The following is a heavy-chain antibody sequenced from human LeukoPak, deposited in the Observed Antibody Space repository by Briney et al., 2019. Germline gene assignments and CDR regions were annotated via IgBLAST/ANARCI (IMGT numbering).Heavy chain of an antibody. D-gene: IGHD6-13*01. CDR3: AKESVGYSSSWYFGY. CDR1: GFTFSSYS. CDR2: ISSSSYI. Sequence: AGGSLRLSCAASGFTFSSYSMNWVRQAPGKGLEWVSSISSSSYIYYADSVKGRFTISRDNAKNSLYLQMNSLRAEDTAVYYCAKESVGYSSSWYFGYWGQGTLVTVSS. J-gene: IGHJ4*02. V-gene: IGHV3-21*01.